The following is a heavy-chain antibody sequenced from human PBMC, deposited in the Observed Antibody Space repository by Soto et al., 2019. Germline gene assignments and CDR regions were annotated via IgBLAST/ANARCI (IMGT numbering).Heavy chain of an antibody. Sequence: PSETLSLTCAVYGGSFSGYYWSWIRQPPGKGLEWIGEINHSGSTNYNPSLKSRVTISVDTSKNQFSLKLSSVTAADTAVYYCARVIPRKKYNWNCEDYYYYYIDVWGQGTTVTVSS. V-gene: IGHV4-34*01. CDR3: ARVIPRKKYNWNCEDYYYYYIDV. J-gene: IGHJ6*03. CDR1: GGSFSGYY. CDR2: INHSGST. D-gene: IGHD1-7*01.